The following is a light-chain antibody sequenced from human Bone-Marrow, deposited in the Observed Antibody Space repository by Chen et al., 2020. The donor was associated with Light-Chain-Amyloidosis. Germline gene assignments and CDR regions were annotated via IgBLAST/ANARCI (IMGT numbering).Light chain of an antibody. V-gene: IGLV2-14*01. CDR1: SSDVGAYNF. CDR2: DVS. CDR3: SSYTSSTTVV. J-gene: IGLJ2*01. Sequence: QSALTQPAPVSVSPGQAITISCTGTSSDVGAYNFVSWYQQHPGKAPKLMIYDVSNRPSGVSTRFSGSKSGNTASLTISGLQAEDEADYYCSSYTSSTTVVFGGGTKLTVL.